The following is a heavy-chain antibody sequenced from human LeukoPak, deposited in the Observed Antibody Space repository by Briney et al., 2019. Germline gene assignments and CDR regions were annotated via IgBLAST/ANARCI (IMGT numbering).Heavy chain of an antibody. D-gene: IGHD2-15*01. CDR3: ARAEGGGPIWLFGSGVNPFDY. V-gene: IGHV3-11*04. CDR1: GFTFSDYY. Sequence: GGSLRLSCAASGFTFSDYYMSWIRQAPGKGLEWVSYISSSAGTIYYADSVKGRFTISRDNAKNSLYLQMNSLRAEDTAVYYCARAEGGGPIWLFGSGVNPFDYWGQGTLVTVSS. J-gene: IGHJ4*02. CDR2: ISSSAGTI.